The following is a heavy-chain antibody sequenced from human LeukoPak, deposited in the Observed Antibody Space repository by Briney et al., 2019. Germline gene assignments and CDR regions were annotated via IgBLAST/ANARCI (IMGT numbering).Heavy chain of an antibody. J-gene: IGHJ6*03. CDR3: ARDRAYCSGGSCPPRYYYYMDV. D-gene: IGHD2-15*01. V-gene: IGHV3-53*01. CDR1: GFTVSSNY. Sequence: GGSLGLSCAASGFTVSSNYMSWVRQAPGKGLKWVSVIYSGGSTYYADSVKGRFTISRDNSKNTLYLQMNSLRAEDAAVYYCARDRAYCSGGSCPPRYYYYMDVWGKGTTVTVSS. CDR2: IYSGGST.